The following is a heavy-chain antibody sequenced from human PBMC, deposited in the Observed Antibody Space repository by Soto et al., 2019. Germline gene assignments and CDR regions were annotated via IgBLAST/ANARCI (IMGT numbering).Heavy chain of an antibody. CDR3: ARGAYMKPRNYGSVLTYGMDV. D-gene: IGHD3-10*01. Sequence: SETLSLTCTVSGGSISSYYWSWIRQPAGKGLEWIGRIYTSGSTNYNPSLKSRVTMPVDTSKNQFSLKLSSVTAADTAVYYCARGAYMKPRNYGSVLTYGMDVWGQGTTVTVSS. CDR2: IYTSGST. J-gene: IGHJ6*02. V-gene: IGHV4-4*07. CDR1: GGSISSYY.